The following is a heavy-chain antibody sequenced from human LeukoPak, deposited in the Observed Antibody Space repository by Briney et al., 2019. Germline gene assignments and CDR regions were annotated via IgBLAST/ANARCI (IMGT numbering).Heavy chain of an antibody. V-gene: IGHV4-39*07. CDR3: ARGGFRFFDWGGY. Sequence: SQTLSLTCTVSGVSISSSRYYWNWIRQPAGKGLEWIGSIYHSGSTYYNPSLKSRVTISIDTSKNQFSLKLSSVTAADTAVYYCARGGFRFFDWGGYWGQGTLVTVSS. D-gene: IGHD3-9*01. J-gene: IGHJ4*02. CDR2: IYHSGST. CDR1: GVSISSSRYY.